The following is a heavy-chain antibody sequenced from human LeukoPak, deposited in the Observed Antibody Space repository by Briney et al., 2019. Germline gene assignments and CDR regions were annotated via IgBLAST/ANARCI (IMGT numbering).Heavy chain of an antibody. CDR1: GFTFDDYG. Sequence: PGGSLRLSCAASGFTFDDYGMSWVRQAPGKGLEWVSGINWNGGSTGYADSVMGRFTISRDNAKNSLYLQMNSLRAGDTALYYCARFNGDYYRIDYWGQGTLVTVSS. D-gene: IGHD4-17*01. CDR3: ARFNGDYYRIDY. J-gene: IGHJ4*02. V-gene: IGHV3-20*04. CDR2: INWNGGST.